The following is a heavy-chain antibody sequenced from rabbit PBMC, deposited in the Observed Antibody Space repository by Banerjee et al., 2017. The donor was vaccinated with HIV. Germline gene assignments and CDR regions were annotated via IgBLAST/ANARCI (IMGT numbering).Heavy chain of an antibody. CDR3: ARVWEL. CDR2: IYTDSDGT. Sequence: QSLEESGGDLVKPGASLTLTCTASGFALSSYYYICWVRQAPGKGLEWIACIYTDSDGTWYASWVNGRFTITRSTSLNTVTLQMTSLTAADTATYFCARVWELWGPGTLVTVS. V-gene: IGHV1S43*01. J-gene: IGHJ4*01. CDR1: GFALSSYYY. D-gene: IGHD4-2*01.